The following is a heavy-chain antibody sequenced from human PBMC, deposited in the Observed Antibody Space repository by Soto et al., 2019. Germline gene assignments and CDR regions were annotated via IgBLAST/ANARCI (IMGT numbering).Heavy chain of an antibody. J-gene: IGHJ5*02. Sequence: ASVKVSCKASGYTFTRYTMNRVRQAPGQRLEWMGWINPDNGNTKSSQKFQDRVIITRDTSASTAYMDLSSLRSEDTAVYYCARGIATGQLDPWGQGTLVTVSS. CDR1: GYTFTRYT. CDR2: INPDNGNT. CDR3: ARGIATGQLDP. V-gene: IGHV1-3*01. D-gene: IGHD2-15*01.